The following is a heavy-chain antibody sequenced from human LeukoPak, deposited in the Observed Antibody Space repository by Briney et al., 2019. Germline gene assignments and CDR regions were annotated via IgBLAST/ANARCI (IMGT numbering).Heavy chain of an antibody. CDR2: INHSGST. Sequence: SETLSLTCAVYGGSFSGYYWSWIRQPPGKGLEWIGEINHSGSTNYNPSLKSRVTISVDTSKNQFSLKLSSVTAADTAVYYCARGRPVLLWFGEPSNWFDPRGQGTLVTVSS. V-gene: IGHV4-34*01. D-gene: IGHD3-10*01. CDR1: GGSFSGYY. J-gene: IGHJ5*02. CDR3: ARGRPVLLWFGEPSNWFDP.